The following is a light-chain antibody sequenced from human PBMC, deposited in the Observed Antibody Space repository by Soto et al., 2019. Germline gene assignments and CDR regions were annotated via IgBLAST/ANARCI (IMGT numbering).Light chain of an antibody. Sequence: DIVMTQSPDSLAVSLGERATINCKSSQSVLYSSNNKNYFAWYQQKPGQPPKLLVYWASTRESGVPDRFSGSGSGPDFTLTISSLQAEDVAVYYCQQYDSSPPVFGGGTKVEIK. V-gene: IGKV4-1*01. CDR2: WAS. CDR3: QQYDSSPPV. CDR1: QSVLYSSNNKNY. J-gene: IGKJ4*01.